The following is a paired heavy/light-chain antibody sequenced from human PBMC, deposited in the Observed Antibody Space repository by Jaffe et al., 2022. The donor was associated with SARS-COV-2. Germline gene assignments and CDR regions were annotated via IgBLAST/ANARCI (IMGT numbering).Heavy chain of an antibody. J-gene: IGHJ4*02. CDR1: GFTFSSYA. V-gene: IGHV3-30*04. Sequence: QVQLVESGGGVVQPGRSLRLSCAASGFTFSSYAMHWVRQAPGKGLEWVAIISSDGSKKYYADSVKGRITISRDDSKNTVYLQMNSLRAEDTAVYYCARGQYGGVTTVWGQGTLVTVSS. D-gene: IGHD3-16*01. CDR2: ISSDGSKK. CDR3: ARGQYGGVTTV.
Light chain of an antibody. CDR1: QSVSNW. Sequence: DIQMTQSPSTLSASVGDRVTITCRASQSVSNWLAWYQQKPGKAPKLLIYKASSLESGVPSRFSGSGSGTEFTLTISSLQPDDFATYYCQQYDTYSYTFGQGTKLEIK. CDR3: QQYDTYSYT. J-gene: IGKJ2*01. V-gene: IGKV1-5*03. CDR2: KAS.